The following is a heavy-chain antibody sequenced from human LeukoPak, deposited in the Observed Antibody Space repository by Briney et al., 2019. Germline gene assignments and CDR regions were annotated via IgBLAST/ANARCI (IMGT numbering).Heavy chain of an antibody. CDR3: ARDRPYGDYDGLDY. V-gene: IGHV3-66*01. J-gene: IGHJ4*02. CDR1: GFIVSDHY. D-gene: IGHD4-17*01. Sequence: GGSLRLSCAATGFIVSDHYMSWVRQAPGQGLEWVSVIHTGGSTYYADSVKDRFTISRDNSKNTLYLQMNSLRAEDTAVYYCARDRPYGDYDGLDYWGQGTLVTVPS. CDR2: IHTGGST.